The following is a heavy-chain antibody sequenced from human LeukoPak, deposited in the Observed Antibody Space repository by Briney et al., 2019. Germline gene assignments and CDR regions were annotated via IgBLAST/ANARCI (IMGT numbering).Heavy chain of an antibody. D-gene: IGHD3-22*01. CDR1: GGSFSGYY. J-gene: IGHJ4*02. V-gene: IGHV4-34*01. CDR2: INHSGST. Sequence: SETLSLTCAVYGGSFSGYYWSWIRQPPGKGLEWIGEINHSGSTNYNPSLTSRVTISVNTSKNQFSLKLSSVTAADTAVYYCATRGYCYHGYPHYFDYWGQGTLVTVSS. CDR3: ATRGYCYHGYPHYFDY.